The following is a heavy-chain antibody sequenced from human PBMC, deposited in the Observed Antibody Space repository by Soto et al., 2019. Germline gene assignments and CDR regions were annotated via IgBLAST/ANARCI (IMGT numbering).Heavy chain of an antibody. CDR2: ISGGGDAT. D-gene: IGHD3-10*01. J-gene: IGHJ2*01. CDR3: ARKVSGSTGRPDLWYFDL. V-gene: IGHV3-23*01. CDR1: GFTFRGYA. Sequence: EVQLLDSGGGLVQPGGSLRLSCAASGFTFRGYALTWFRQAPGKGLEWGSAISGGGDATFYADSVKGRFTISRDNSKNTLYLQTNTLRAEDTAVYYCARKVSGSTGRPDLWYFDLWGRGTLVTVSS.